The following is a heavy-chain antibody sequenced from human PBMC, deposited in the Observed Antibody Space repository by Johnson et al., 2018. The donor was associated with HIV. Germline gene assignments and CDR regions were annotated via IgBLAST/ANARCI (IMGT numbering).Heavy chain of an antibody. CDR1: GFTFSSYG. Sequence: QMLLVESGGGLVQPGGSLRLSCAASGFTFSSYGMHLVRQAPGKGLEWLAVISYDGSNKYYADSVNGRFTISRDNSKNTLYLQMNSLRAEDTAVYYCARPRTGSDAFDIWGQGTMVTVSS. V-gene: IGHV3-30*19. CDR3: ARPRTGSDAFDI. J-gene: IGHJ3*02. D-gene: IGHD7-27*01. CDR2: ISYDGSNK.